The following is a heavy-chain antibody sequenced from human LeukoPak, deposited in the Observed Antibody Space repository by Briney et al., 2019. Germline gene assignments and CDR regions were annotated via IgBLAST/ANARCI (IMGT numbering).Heavy chain of an antibody. V-gene: IGHV3-30*02. Sequence: GGSLRLSCGTSGFTFSRYGMHWVRQAPGKGLEWVAFIRYDGSNRYYADSVKGRSTISRDNSKNTLYLQIHSLRAEDTAVYYCAKDSAAPISITMVRGRWYFDYWGQGTLVTVSS. CDR3: AKDSAAPISITMVRGRWYFDY. J-gene: IGHJ4*02. CDR1: GFTFSRYG. D-gene: IGHD3-10*01. CDR2: IRYDGSNR.